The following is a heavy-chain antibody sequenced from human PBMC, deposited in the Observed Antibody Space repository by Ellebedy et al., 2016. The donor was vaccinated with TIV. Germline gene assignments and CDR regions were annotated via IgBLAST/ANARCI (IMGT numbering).Heavy chain of an antibody. J-gene: IGHJ5*02. Sequence: AASVKVSCKASGYTLTNFGITWVRQAPGQGLEWMGWISAPRRNINYAQSIQDRATMTTDTSTNTAYLELRSLKSDDTAVYFCARDGSGNWFDPWGQGTLVTVSS. CDR2: ISAPRRNI. CDR1: GYTLTNFG. CDR3: ARDGSGNWFDP. V-gene: IGHV1-18*01.